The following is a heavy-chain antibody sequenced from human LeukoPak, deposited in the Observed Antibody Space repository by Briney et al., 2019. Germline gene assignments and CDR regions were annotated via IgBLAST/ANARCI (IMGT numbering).Heavy chain of an antibody. CDR1: GFTVSSNH. Sequence: GGSLTVSCAASGFTVSSNHMSWVRQAPGEGLEWVSLLYSGGSTSYAHSVKGRFTISRDNSKNTLYLQLDSLRADDTAVYYCARPYTSAWRGAFDIWGQGTMVTVSS. CDR2: LYSGGST. V-gene: IGHV3-66*04. J-gene: IGHJ3*02. D-gene: IGHD6-19*01. CDR3: ARPYTSAWRGAFDI.